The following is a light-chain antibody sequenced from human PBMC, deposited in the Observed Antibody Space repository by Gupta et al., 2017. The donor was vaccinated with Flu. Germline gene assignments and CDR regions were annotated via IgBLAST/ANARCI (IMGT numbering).Light chain of an antibody. CDR1: SSDIGSSYY. CDR3: ESYARSYTTSQTI. CDR2: DVN. Sequence: QSALTQPASVSASPGQSITISCTGSSSDIGSSYYVSWYHQHPGKAPKLLLSDVNFRPSGVSVPSSGSESGNSASLTIAGLPAEDEAEYYCESYARSYTTSQTIFGGGTRLTVL. V-gene: IGLV2-14*03. J-gene: IGLJ2*01.